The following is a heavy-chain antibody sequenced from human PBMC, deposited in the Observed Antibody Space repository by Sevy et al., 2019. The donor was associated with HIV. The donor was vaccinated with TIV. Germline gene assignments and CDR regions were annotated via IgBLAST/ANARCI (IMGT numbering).Heavy chain of an antibody. D-gene: IGHD6-25*01. V-gene: IGHV3-30*18. Sequence: GGSLRLSCAASGFTFSSYGMHWVRQAPGKGLEWVAVISYDGSNKYYADSVKGRFTISRDNSKNTLYLQMNSLRAEDTAGYYCAKVDYSSGALPSSISSYGMDVWGQGTTVTVSS. CDR3: AKVDYSSGALPSSISSYGMDV. CDR2: ISYDGSNK. CDR1: GFTFSSYG. J-gene: IGHJ6*02.